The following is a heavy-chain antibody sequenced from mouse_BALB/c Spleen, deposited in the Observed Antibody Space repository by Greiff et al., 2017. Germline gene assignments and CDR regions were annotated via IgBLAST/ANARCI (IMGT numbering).Heavy chain of an antibody. V-gene: IGHV5-17*02. CDR3: ARFKLGDMDY. CDR1: GFTFSSFG. D-gene: IGHD4-1*01. CDR2: ISSGSSTI. Sequence: EVQGVESGGGLVQPGGSRKLSCAASGFTFSSFGMHWVRQAPEKGLEWVAYISSGSSTIYYADTVKGRFTISRDNPKNTLFLQMTSLRSEDTAMYYCARFKLGDMDYWGQGTSVTVSS. J-gene: IGHJ4*01.